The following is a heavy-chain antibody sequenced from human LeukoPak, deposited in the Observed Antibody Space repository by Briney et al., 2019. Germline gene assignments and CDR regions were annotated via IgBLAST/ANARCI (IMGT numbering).Heavy chain of an antibody. D-gene: IGHD5-24*01. Sequence: PSETLSLTCTVSGGSIKPYYWNWLRQPPGKGLEWIGYIYHSGSTNYNPSLTSRVTISLDTSKTQFSLKLTSVTAADTAMYYCARVGGMTTINNDAFDIWGQGTVVTVSS. CDR3: ARVGGMTTINNDAFDI. CDR1: GGSIKPYY. V-gene: IGHV4-59*01. CDR2: IYHSGST. J-gene: IGHJ3*02.